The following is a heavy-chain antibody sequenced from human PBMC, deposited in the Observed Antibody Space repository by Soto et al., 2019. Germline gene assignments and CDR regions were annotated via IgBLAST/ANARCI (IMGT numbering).Heavy chain of an antibody. CDR1: GYTLSRSG. Sequence: QVQLVQSGAEVKKPGASVKVSCKASGYTLSRSGISWVRQAPGQGLEWMGWINGYNGNTHYTQKMHGRITMTTDTPTSTAYIELKSLRSDDTAVYYCARMGDVPYYYYGMDVWGQGTTVIVSS. V-gene: IGHV1-18*01. CDR3: ARMGDVPYYYYGMDV. CDR2: INGYNGNT. J-gene: IGHJ6*02. D-gene: IGHD3-16*01.